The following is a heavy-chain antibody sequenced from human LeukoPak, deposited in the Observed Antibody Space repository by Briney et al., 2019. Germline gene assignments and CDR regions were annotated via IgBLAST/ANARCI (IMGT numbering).Heavy chain of an antibody. CDR1: GLTFSSYG. D-gene: IGHD6-13*01. V-gene: IGHV3-33*01. CDR2: IWYDGSSK. Sequence: GGSLRLSCAASGLTFSSYGMHWVRQAPGKGLEWVAVIWYDGSSKYYADSLKGRFTISRDNSKNTLYLQMNSLRAEDTAVYYCARDSLSWYYFDYWGQGTLVTVSS. J-gene: IGHJ4*02. CDR3: ARDSLSWYYFDY.